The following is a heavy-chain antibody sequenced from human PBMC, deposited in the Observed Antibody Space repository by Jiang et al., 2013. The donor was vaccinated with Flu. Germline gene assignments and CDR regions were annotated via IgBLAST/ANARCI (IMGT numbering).Heavy chain of an antibody. CDR1: GFTFSSYN. CDR3: ARDVYPPYSSSWYGGFAAFDI. Sequence: QLVESGGGLVKPGGSLRLSCAASGFTFSSYNMNWVRQAPGKGLEWVSSISSSSNYIYYADSVKGRFTISRDNAKNSLSLQMNSLRAEDTAVYYCARDVYPPYSSSWYGGFAAFDIWGQGTMVTVSS. D-gene: IGHD6-13*01. CDR2: ISSSSNYI. J-gene: IGHJ3*02. V-gene: IGHV3-21*01.